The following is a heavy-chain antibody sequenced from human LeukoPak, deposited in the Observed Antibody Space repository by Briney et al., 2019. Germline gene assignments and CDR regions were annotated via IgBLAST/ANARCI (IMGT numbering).Heavy chain of an antibody. CDR2: INAGNGNT. CDR3: ARVYGDFYYYYYYMDV. D-gene: IGHD4-17*01. V-gene: IGHV1-3*01. J-gene: IGHJ6*03. CDR1: GYTFTSYA. Sequence: ASVKVSCKASGYTFTSYAMHWVRQAPGQRLEWMGWINAGNGNTKYSQKFQGRVTITRDTSASTAYMELSSLRSEDTAVCYCARVYGDFYYYYYYMDVWGKGTTVTVSS.